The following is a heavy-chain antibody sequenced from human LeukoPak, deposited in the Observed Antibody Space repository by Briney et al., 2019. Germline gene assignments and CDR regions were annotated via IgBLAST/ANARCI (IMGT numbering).Heavy chain of an antibody. V-gene: IGHV4-61*02. D-gene: IGHD3-10*01. CDR3: ARASWFGESTTDY. J-gene: IGHJ4*02. CDR2: IYTGGST. Sequence: KPSQTLSLTRTVSGGSISSGSYYWSWIRQPAGKGLEWIGRIYTGGSTNYNPSLKSRVTISVDTSKNQFSLKLSSVTAADTAVYYCARASWFGESTTDYWGQGTLVTVSS. CDR1: GGSISSGSYY.